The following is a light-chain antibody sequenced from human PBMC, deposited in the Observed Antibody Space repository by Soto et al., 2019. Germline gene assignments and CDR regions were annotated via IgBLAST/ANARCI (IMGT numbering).Light chain of an antibody. J-gene: IGKJ4*01. Sequence: DIHLRHAPSSLSASVRDIVTITCRASQAITNNLAWYQQKPGNPPRLLIYEESTLHSGVPSRFSGRKVGTQFILTIDSLQPEDFTTYYCQQVKSYPRTFGGGTKVDMK. CDR1: QAITNN. CDR3: QQVKSYPRT. V-gene: IGKV1-9*01. CDR2: EES.